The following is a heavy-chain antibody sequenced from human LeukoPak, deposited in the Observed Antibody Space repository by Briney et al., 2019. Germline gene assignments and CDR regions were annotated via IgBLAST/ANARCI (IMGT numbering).Heavy chain of an antibody. J-gene: IGHJ4*02. CDR1: GYTFTSYG. CDR3: ARGCSSTSCYKHFDY. D-gene: IGHD2-2*02. V-gene: IGHV1-18*01. Sequence: EASVKVSCKASGYTFTSYGISWVRQAPGQGLEWMGWISAYNGNTNYAQKLQGRVTMTTDTSTSTAYMELRSLRSDDTAVYYCARGCSSTSCYKHFDYWGQGILVTVSS. CDR2: ISAYNGNT.